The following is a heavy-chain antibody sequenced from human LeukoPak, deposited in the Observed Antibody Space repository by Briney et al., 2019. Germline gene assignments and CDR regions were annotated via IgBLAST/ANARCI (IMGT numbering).Heavy chain of an antibody. CDR3: ARDSNQLPRI. V-gene: IGHV4-59*12. J-gene: IGHJ4*02. D-gene: IGHD2-2*01. CDR1: GGSISSYY. Sequence: SETLSLTCTVSGGSISSYYWSWVRQPPGKGLEWIGYIYSSGSTNYNATLKSRVTISVDSSKNLFSLRLSSVTAADTAVYYCARDSNQLPRIWGQGTLVTVSS. CDR2: IYSSGST.